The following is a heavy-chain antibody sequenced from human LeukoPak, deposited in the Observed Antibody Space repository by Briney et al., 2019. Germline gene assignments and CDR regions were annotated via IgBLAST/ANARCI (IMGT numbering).Heavy chain of an antibody. J-gene: IGHJ4*02. CDR3: VRDFRSADY. CDR2: ICPDGTVT. Sequence: GGSLRLSCAASGFTFSTYCMHWVRQAPGKGPMWVSRICPDGTVTNYADSVKARFIISRDNARNTVYLQMNSLRVEDTAVYYCVRDFRSADYWGQGTLVTVPS. CDR1: GFTFSTYC. V-gene: IGHV3-74*01.